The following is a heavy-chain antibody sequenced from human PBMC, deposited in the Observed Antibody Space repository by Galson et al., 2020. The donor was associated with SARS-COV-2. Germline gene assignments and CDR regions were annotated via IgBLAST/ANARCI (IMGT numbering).Heavy chain of an antibody. V-gene: IGHV3-33*05. Sequence: GESLTISCAASGFTFSDHAMNWVRQAPGKGPEWLAHISFDEREKYYGDSVRGRFTISRDSSKNTVYLQMNNLRVDDKSVYYCARDGQSSRGWAFDYWGQGTLLTVSS. CDR2: ISFDEREK. CDR1: GFTFSDHA. CDR3: ARDGQSSRGWAFDY. J-gene: IGHJ4*02. D-gene: IGHD6-19*01.